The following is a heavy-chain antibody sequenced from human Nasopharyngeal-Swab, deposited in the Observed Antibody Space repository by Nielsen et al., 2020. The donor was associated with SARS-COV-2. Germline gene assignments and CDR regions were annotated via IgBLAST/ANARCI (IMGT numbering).Heavy chain of an antibody. CDR2: TSSGLAT. D-gene: IGHD3-16*01. J-gene: IGHJ2*01. Sequence: GESLKIFCAASGFIVKDNNIHWVRQAPGKGLQWVSFTSSGLATDYSDSVKGRFTISRHNSENTLYLQMNSLRPEDTAIYYCARGRGGSDWYLDLWGRGTLVTVSS. V-gene: IGHV3-53*04. CDR3: ARGRGGSDWYLDL. CDR1: GFIVKDNN.